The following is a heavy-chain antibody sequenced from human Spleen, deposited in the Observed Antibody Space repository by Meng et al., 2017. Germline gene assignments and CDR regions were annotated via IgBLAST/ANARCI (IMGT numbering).Heavy chain of an antibody. Sequence: GESLKISCTASGFTFGDYAMSWVRQAPGKGLEWVSAISGSGGSTYYADSVKGRFTISRDNSKNTLYLQMNSLRAEDTAVYYCAMATTHGAYWGQGTLVTVSS. CDR2: ISGSGGST. J-gene: IGHJ4*02. V-gene: IGHV3-23*01. CDR1: GFTFGDYA. D-gene: IGHD5-24*01. CDR3: AMATTHGAY.